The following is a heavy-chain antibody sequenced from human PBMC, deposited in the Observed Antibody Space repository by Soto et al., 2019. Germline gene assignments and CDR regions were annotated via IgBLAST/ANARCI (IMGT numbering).Heavy chain of an antibody. Sequence: GGSLRLSCAASGFTFSNAWMSWVRQAPGKGLEWVGRIKSKPDGGTTDNAAPGKGRFTISRDDSKKRMYLQRNSLKTEDTAVYYCISGYSSGWSRAEYFQHWGQGTLVTVSS. D-gene: IGHD6-19*01. CDR3: ISGYSSGWSRAEYFQH. CDR1: GFTFSNAW. CDR2: IKSKPDGGTT. J-gene: IGHJ1*01. V-gene: IGHV3-15*01.